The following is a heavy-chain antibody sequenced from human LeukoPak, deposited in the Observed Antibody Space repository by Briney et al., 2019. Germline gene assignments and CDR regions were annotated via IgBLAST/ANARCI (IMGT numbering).Heavy chain of an antibody. J-gene: IGHJ6*02. CDR2: INHSGST. CDR1: GGSSSGYY. CDR3: ARTFTDDPTRTLGYYYGMDG. Sequence: SETLSLTCAVYGGSSSGYYWSWIRQPPGKGLEWIGEINHSGSTNYNLSLKSRVTISVDTSKKQVSLKLTSVTAADTAAYYCARTFTDDPTRTLGYYYGMDGWGQGTTVTVSS. V-gene: IGHV4-34*01. D-gene: IGHD2-8*02.